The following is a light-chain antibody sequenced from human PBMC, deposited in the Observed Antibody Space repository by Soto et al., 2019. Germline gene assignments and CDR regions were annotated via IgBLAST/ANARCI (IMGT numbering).Light chain of an antibody. J-gene: IGKJ1*01. CDR3: QQSGSSPWT. CDR2: AAS. CDR1: QSVSSYY. V-gene: IGKV3-20*01. Sequence: EIVLTQSPGTLSLSPGERATLSCRASQSVSSYYLAWYQQKPGQAPRLLIYAASSRATGIPDRFSGGGSGTDFTLTISRLEPEDFAVYYRQQSGSSPWTFGQGTKVEIK.